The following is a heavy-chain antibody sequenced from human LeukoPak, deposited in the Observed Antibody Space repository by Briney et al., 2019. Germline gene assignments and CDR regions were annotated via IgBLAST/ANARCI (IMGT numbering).Heavy chain of an antibody. D-gene: IGHD2-2*01. Sequence: GASVTVSFKASGCTFSSYAISWVRQAPGQGLEWMGGIIPIFGTANYAQKFQGRVTITTDESTSTAYMELSSLRSEDTAVYYCARDWEEGCSSTSCYRFDPWGQGTLVTVSS. J-gene: IGHJ5*02. CDR3: ARDWEEGCSSTSCYRFDP. V-gene: IGHV1-69*05. CDR2: IIPIFGTA. CDR1: GCTFSSYA.